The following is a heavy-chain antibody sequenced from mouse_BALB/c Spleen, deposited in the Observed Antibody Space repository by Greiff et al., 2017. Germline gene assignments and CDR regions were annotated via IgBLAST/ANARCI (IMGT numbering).Heavy chain of an antibody. Sequence: EVHLVESGGGLVQPGGSLRLSCATSGFTFTDYYMSWVRQPPGKALEWLGFIRNKANGYTTEYSASVKGRFTISRDNSQSILYLQMNTLRAEDSATYYCARGYDYYCFDYWGQGTTLTVSS. V-gene: IGHV7-3*02. D-gene: IGHD2-4*01. CDR1: GFTFTDYY. CDR2: IRNKANGYTT. J-gene: IGHJ2*01. CDR3: ARGYDYYCFDY.